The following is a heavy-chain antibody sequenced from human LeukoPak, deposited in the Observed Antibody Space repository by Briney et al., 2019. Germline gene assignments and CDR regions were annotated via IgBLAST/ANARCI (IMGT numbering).Heavy chain of an antibody. CDR1: GFTFSSYN. Sequence: GGSLRLSCAASGFTFSSYNMIWVRQAPGKGLEWVSCITTSGTYIYYADSVKGRFTISRDNAKNSLYLQMNSLRAEDTAVYYCARDGPEGSGSYLNYWGQGTLVTVSS. J-gene: IGHJ4*02. D-gene: IGHD1-26*01. CDR3: ARDGPEGSGSYLNY. CDR2: ITTSGTYI. V-gene: IGHV3-21*01.